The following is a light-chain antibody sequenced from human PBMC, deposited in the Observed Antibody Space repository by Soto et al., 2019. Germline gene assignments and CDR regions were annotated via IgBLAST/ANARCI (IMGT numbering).Light chain of an antibody. V-gene: IGLV2-14*01. J-gene: IGLJ1*01. CDR3: SSYTSNNTQV. CDR2: EVS. CDR1: SSDGGGYNY. Sequence: SSLTQPPSVSGSAGQSIASSGTGTSSDGGGYNYVSWYQQHPGKAPKLMIYEVSNRPSGGSNRFSGSKSGNTASLTISGLQAEDEADYYCSSYTSNNTQVFGTGSKVTLX.